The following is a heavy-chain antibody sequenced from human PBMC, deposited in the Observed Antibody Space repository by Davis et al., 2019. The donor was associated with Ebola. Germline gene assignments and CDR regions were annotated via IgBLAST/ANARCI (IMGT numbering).Heavy chain of an antibody. Sequence: SETLSLTCTVSGGSISSSSYYWGWIRQPPGKGLEWLGYIYYSGNTNYNPSLKSRVTISVDTSKNQFSLKLSSVTAADTAVYYCARDRSSGWYGWFDPWGQGTLVTVSS. V-gene: IGHV4-61*01. CDR3: ARDRSSGWYGWFDP. J-gene: IGHJ5*02. CDR2: IYYSGNT. D-gene: IGHD6-19*01. CDR1: GGSISSSSYY.